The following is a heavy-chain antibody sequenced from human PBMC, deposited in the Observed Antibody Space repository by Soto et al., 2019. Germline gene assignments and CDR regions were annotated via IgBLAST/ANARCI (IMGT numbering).Heavy chain of an antibody. CDR3: ARHFVAVVIKGWGY. Sequence: SETLSLTCTVSGGSIDRSNYYWDWIRQPPGKGLEWIGTTYYNGNAYYNPSLKSRVTMSVDTSKNQFSLKLISVTAADTVVYYCARHFVAVVIKGWGYWGQGTLVTVS. CDR1: GGSIDRSNYY. D-gene: IGHD3-22*01. CDR2: TYYNGNA. V-gene: IGHV4-39*01. J-gene: IGHJ4*02.